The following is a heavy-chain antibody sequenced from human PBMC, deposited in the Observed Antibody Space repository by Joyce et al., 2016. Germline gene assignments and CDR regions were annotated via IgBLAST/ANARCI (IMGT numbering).Heavy chain of an antibody. CDR2: RKHDGYR. J-gene: IGHJ5*02. Sequence: QVHLVESGGGVVQPGNSLRLSCVVSGIDISGYDLNWVRQAPGKGVDWVTTRKHDGYRRYADSVKGRFTVSRDDSKKMVDLEMNNLRVDDTAIYYCARIGYGVSLGNGFDPWGQGTPVTVSS. V-gene: IGHV3-30*03. CDR3: ARIGYGVSLGNGFDP. D-gene: IGHD2-15*01. CDR1: GIDISGYD.